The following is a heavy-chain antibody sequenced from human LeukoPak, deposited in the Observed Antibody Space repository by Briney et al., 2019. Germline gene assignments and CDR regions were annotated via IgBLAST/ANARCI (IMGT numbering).Heavy chain of an antibody. Sequence: ASVKVSFKASGGTFSSYAISWVRQAPGQGLEWMGGIIPIFGTANYAQKFQGRVTITADESTSTAYMELSSLRSEDTAVYYCARGGSIVVDPSAFYFDYWGQGTLVTVSS. D-gene: IGHD3-22*01. J-gene: IGHJ4*02. CDR2: IIPIFGTA. CDR3: ARGGSIVVDPSAFYFDY. CDR1: GGTFSSYA. V-gene: IGHV1-69*13.